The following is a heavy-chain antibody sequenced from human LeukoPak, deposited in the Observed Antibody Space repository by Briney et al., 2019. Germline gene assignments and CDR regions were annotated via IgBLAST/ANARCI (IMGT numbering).Heavy chain of an antibody. CDR2: IYYSGST. CDR3: AREGIDSSGYALDY. J-gene: IGHJ4*02. D-gene: IGHD3-22*01. V-gene: IGHV4-59*01. CDR1: GGSMSAYY. Sequence: PSETLSLTCTVSGGSMSAYYWSWIRQPPGKGLEWLAYIYYSGSTKNNPSLKSRVAISVDTSKNQFSLKLSSVTAADTAVYYCAREGIDSSGYALDYWGQGTLVTVSS.